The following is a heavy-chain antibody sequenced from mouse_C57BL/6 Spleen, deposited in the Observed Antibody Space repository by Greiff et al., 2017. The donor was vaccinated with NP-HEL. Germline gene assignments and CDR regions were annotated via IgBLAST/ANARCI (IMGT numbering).Heavy chain of an antibody. J-gene: IGHJ4*01. CDR1: GYTFTSYW. D-gene: IGHD1-1*02. Sequence: VQLQQSGAELVRPGTSVKLSCKASGYTFTSYWMHWVKQRPGQGLEWIGVIDPSDSYTNYNQKFKGKATLTVDTSSSTAYMQLSSLTSEDSAVYYCAREGGGNAMDYWGQGTSVTVSS. V-gene: IGHV1-59*01. CDR2: IDPSDSYT. CDR3: AREGGGNAMDY.